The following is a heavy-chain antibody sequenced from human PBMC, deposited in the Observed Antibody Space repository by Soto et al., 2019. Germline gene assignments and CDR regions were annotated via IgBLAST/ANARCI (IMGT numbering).Heavy chain of an antibody. CDR1: GYTFTSCD. CDR3: ASYGELLWTPRFDY. V-gene: IGHV1-8*01. CDR2: MNPNSGNT. D-gene: IGHD3-10*01. J-gene: IGHJ4*02. Sequence: ASVKVSCKASGYTFTSCDINWVRQATGQGLEWMGWMNPNSGNTGYAQKFQGRVTMTRNTSISTAYMELSSLRSEDTAVYYCASYGELLWTPRFDYWGKGTLVTVSS.